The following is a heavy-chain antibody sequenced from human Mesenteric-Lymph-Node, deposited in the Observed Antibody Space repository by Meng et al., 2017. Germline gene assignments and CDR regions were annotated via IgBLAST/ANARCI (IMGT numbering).Heavy chain of an antibody. D-gene: IGHD5-24*01. CDR1: GGSFSGYY. J-gene: IGHJ4*02. V-gene: IGHV4-34*01. CDR3: ARGDQFFDY. CDR2: INHSGIT. Sequence: SETLSLTCAVYGGSFSGYYWSWIRQPPGKGLEWIGEINHSGITNYNPSLKSRVTISVDTSKNQFSLNLRYVTAADTAVYYCARGDQFFDYWGQGILVTVSS.